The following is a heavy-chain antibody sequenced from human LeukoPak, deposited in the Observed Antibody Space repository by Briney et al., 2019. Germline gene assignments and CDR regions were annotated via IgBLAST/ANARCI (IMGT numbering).Heavy chain of an antibody. CDR1: GFTFDDYG. CDR3: ANPPTLGYCSSTSCYTEGDAFDI. D-gene: IGHD2-2*02. CDR2: INWNGGST. V-gene: IGHV3-20*04. Sequence: GGSLRLSCAASGFTFDDYGMSWVRQAPGKGLEWVSGINWNGGSTGYADSVKGRFTISRDNAKNSLYLQMNSLRAEDTALYYCANPPTLGYCSSTSCYTEGDAFDIWGQGTMVTVSS. J-gene: IGHJ3*02.